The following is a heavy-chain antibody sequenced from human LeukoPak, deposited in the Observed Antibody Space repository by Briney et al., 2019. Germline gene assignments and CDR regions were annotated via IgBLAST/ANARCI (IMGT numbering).Heavy chain of an antibody. J-gene: IGHJ4*02. D-gene: IGHD3-16*01. CDR1: GITFSSRW. CDR2: ISGDGIYT. Sequence: GGSLRLSCAASGITFSSRWMHWVRQAPGEGLVWVSRISGDGIYTSYADSVRGRFTISRDNSKNTLYLQMNSLRAEDTAVYYCAKDSLADIDYWGQGTLVTVSS. CDR3: AKDSLADIDY. V-gene: IGHV3-74*01.